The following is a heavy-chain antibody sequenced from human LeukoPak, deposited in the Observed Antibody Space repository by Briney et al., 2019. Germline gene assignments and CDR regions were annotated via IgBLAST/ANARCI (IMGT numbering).Heavy chain of an antibody. CDR1: GGSFSGYY. V-gene: IGHV4-34*01. CDR2: INHSGST. CDR3: ARGPVVPADPRVATSFDY. J-gene: IGHJ4*02. D-gene: IGHD2-2*01. Sequence: SETLSLTCAVYGGSFSGYYWSWIRQPPGKGLEWIGEINHSGSTNYNPSLKSRVTISVDTSKNQFPLKLSSVTAADTAVYYCARGPVVPADPRVATSFDYWGQGTLVSVSS.